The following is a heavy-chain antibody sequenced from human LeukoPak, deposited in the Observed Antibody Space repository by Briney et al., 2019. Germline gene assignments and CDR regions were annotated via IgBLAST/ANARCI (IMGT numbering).Heavy chain of an antibody. D-gene: IGHD2-15*01. J-gene: IGHJ4*02. Sequence: PGGSLRLSCAASGFTFSSYSMSWVRQAPGKGLEWVSYISSSSNTIYYADSVKGRFTISRDNAKNSLYLQMNSLRAEDTAVYYCARGDCSGGSCYLSLTTIDYWGQGTLVTVSS. CDR2: ISSSSNTI. CDR1: GFTFSSYS. CDR3: ARGDCSGGSCYLSLTTIDY. V-gene: IGHV3-48*01.